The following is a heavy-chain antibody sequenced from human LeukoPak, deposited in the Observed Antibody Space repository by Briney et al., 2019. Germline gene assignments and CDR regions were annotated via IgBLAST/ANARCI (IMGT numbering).Heavy chain of an antibody. D-gene: IGHD3-9*01. CDR3: ARDYHDILTGYIQENWFDP. J-gene: IGHJ5*02. CDR2: IYYSGST. CDR1: GGSSSSSSYY. Sequence: SETLSLTCTVSGGSSSSSSYYWGWIRQPPGKGLEWIGSIYYSGSTYYNPSLKSRVTISVDTSKNQFSLKLSSVTAADTAVYYCARDYHDILTGYIQENWFDPWGQGTLVTVSS. V-gene: IGHV4-39*07.